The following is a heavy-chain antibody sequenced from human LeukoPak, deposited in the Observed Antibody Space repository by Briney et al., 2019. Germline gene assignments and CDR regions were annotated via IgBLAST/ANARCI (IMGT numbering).Heavy chain of an antibody. V-gene: IGHV4-34*01. D-gene: IGHD3-3*01. J-gene: IGHJ6*04. Sequence: SETLSPTCAVYGGSFSGYYWSWIRQPPGKGLEWIGEINHSGSTNYNPSLKSQVTISVDTSKNQFSLKLSSVTAADTAVYYCARNLESYYYYGMDVWGKGTTVTVSS. CDR1: GGSFSGYY. CDR2: INHSGST. CDR3: ARNLESYYYYGMDV.